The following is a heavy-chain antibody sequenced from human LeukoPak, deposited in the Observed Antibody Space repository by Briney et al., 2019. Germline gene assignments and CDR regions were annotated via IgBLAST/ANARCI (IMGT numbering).Heavy chain of an antibody. CDR3: ARDSSSCEFDY. J-gene: IGHJ4*02. Sequence: GASVKVSRKASGGTFSSYAISWVRQAPGQGLEWMGRIIPILGIANYAQKFQGRVTITADKSTSTAYMELSSLRSEDTAVYYCARDSSSCEFDYWGQGTLVTVSS. V-gene: IGHV1-69*04. D-gene: IGHD6-13*01. CDR2: IIPILGIA. CDR1: GGTFSSYA.